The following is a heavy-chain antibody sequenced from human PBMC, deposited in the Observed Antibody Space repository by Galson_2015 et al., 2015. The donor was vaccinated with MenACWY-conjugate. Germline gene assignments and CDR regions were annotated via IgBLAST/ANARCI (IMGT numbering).Heavy chain of an antibody. CDR2: IWSAGRNQ. CDR3: VRERGPFDAFEI. V-gene: IGHV3-33*01. D-gene: IGHD3-10*01. CDR1: GFTFRTSG. J-gene: IGHJ3*02. Sequence: SLRLSCAASGFTFRTSGMHWVRQAPGQGLEWVVVIWSAGRNQYYADSVKGRLTISRDNSKNTLHLQLNSLRAEDTAVYYCVRERGPFDAFEIWGQGTMVTVSS.